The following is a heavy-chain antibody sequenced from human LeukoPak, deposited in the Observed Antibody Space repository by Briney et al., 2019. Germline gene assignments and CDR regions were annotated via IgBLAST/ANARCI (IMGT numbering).Heavy chain of an antibody. CDR2: INPNSGGT. D-gene: IGHD4-17*01. CDR3: ARGGDYYYYYMDV. V-gene: IGHV1-2*02. J-gene: IGHJ6*03. Sequence: GASVKVSCKASGYTFTDYYMHWVRQAPGRGLEWMGWINPNSGGTNSAQKFQGRVTMTRDTSVSTAYMELSRLRSDDTAVYYCARGGDYYYYYMDVWGKGTTVTVSS. CDR1: GYTFTDYY.